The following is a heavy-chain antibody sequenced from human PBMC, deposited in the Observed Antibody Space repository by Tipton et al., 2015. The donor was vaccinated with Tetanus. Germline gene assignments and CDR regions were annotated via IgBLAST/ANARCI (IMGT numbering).Heavy chain of an antibody. CDR3: ARDRGDYIYYGMDV. D-gene: IGHD3-22*01. CDR1: GYTFTGYY. V-gene: IGHV1-2*02. CDR2: IDPNSGGT. Sequence: QVQLVQSGAEMKKPGASVKVSCKASGYTFTGYYIYWVRQAPGQGLEWMGWIDPNSGGTVYALKFQGRVTMTRDTSISTAYMELRSLRSDDTAVYYCARDRGDYIYYGMDVWGPGTTVTVS. J-gene: IGHJ6*02.